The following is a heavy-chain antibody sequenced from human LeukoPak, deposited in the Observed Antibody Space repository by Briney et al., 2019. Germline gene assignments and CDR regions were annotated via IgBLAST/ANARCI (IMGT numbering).Heavy chain of an antibody. D-gene: IGHD3-10*01. V-gene: IGHV3-23*01. CDR1: GFPFSSYA. Sequence: GGSLRLSCAASGFPFSSYAMSWVRQAPGKGLEWVSAISSGGATFYADSVKGRFTISRDNSKNTLYLQMNSLRAEDTAVYYCAPDRGLVRYFNSWGQGTLVTVSS. CDR3: APDRGLVRYFNS. J-gene: IGHJ4*02. CDR2: ISSGGAT.